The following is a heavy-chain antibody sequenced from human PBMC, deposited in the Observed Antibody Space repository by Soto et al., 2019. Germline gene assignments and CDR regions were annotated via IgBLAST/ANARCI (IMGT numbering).Heavy chain of an antibody. CDR2: IYHSGST. CDR3: ARGGLYGSGAPNGMDV. CDR1: GGSISSGVYS. Sequence: QLQLQESGSGLVKPSQTLSLTCAVSGGSISSGVYSWSWIRQPPGKGLEWIGYIYHSGSTYYNPSLQSRVTISVDRSKNQLSLKLSSVDAADTAVYYCARGGLYGSGAPNGMDVWGQGTTVTVSS. V-gene: IGHV4-30-2*01. D-gene: IGHD3-10*01. J-gene: IGHJ6*02.